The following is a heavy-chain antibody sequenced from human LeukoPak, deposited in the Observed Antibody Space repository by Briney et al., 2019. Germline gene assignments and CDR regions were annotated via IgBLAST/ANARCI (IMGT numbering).Heavy chain of an antibody. CDR2: IIPIFGTA. V-gene: IGHV1-69*05. D-gene: IGHD6-19*01. Sequence: SVKVSCKASGGTFSTYAISWVRQAPGQGLEWVGGIIPIFGTANYAQKFQGRVTITTDESTSTAYMELSSLRSEDTAVYYCASIDRGTVAHLDWYFDLWGRGTLVTVSS. CDR1: GGTFSTYA. CDR3: ASIDRGTVAHLDWYFDL. J-gene: IGHJ2*01.